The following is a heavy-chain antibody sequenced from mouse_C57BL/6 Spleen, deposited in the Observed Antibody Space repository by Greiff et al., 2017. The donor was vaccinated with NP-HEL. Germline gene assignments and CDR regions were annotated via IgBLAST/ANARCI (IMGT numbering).Heavy chain of an antibody. V-gene: IGHV1-82*01. Sequence: VQLQQSGPELVKPGASVKISCKASGYAFSSSWMNWVKQRPGKGLEWIGRIYPGDGDTNYNGKFKGKATLTADKSSSTAYMQLSSLTSEDSAVYSCARSDYTQFAYWGQGTLVTVSA. CDR3: ARSDYTQFAY. J-gene: IGHJ3*01. CDR2: IYPGDGDT. CDR1: GYAFSSSW. D-gene: IGHD2-12*01.